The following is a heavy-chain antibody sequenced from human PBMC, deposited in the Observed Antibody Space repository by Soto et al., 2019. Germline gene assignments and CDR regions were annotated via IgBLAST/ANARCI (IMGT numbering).Heavy chain of an antibody. CDR2: ISDTGSSH. CDR1: GXTFSSYG. D-gene: IGHD2-2*01. CDR3: AKDRGGDCPDNSCYFGADY. J-gene: IGHJ4*02. V-gene: IGHV3-30*18. Sequence: RRLSFVGSGXTFSSYGMHWVRQAPGKGLECVAVISDTGSSHYYAASVEGRFTISRENSKNTLSLHMDRLRVEDTAVYYCAKDRGGDCPDNSCYFGADYWGQGTPVTVSS.